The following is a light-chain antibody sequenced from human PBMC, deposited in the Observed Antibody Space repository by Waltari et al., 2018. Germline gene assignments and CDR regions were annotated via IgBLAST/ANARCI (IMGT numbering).Light chain of an antibody. Sequence: SYVLTQPPSVSVAPGKTARITCGGDNIGGKRVNWYQQKPGQAPVLVIYFSDDRPSGIPERFSGANSATTATLTSSRVEAGDEADYYCQVWDGNSDHYVFGAGTKVTVL. J-gene: IGLJ1*01. CDR2: FSD. CDR3: QVWDGNSDHYV. V-gene: IGLV3-21*04. CDR1: NIGGKR.